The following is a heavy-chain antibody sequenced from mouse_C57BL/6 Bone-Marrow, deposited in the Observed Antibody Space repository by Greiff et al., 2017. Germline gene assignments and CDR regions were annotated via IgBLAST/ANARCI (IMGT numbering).Heavy chain of an antibody. Sequence: EVHLVESGGGLVKPGGSLKLSCAASGFTFSSYAMSWVRQTPEKRLEWVATISDGGSYTYYPDNVKGRFTISRDNAKNNLYLQMSHLKSEDTAMYYCARDPTTGKGLFAYWGQGTLVTVSA. D-gene: IGHD4-1*02. CDR2: ISDGGSYT. J-gene: IGHJ3*01. CDR3: ARDPTTGKGLFAY. V-gene: IGHV5-4*01. CDR1: GFTFSSYA.